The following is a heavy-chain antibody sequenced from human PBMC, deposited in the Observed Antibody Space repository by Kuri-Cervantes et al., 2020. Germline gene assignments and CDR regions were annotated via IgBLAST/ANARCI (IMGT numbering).Heavy chain of an antibody. J-gene: IGHJ3*02. CDR3: ARETNIAVAGTEAFDI. CDR2: ISSSGSTI. V-gene: IGHV3-11*01. Sequence: GGSLRLSCAASGFTFSDYYMSWIRQAPGKGLEWVSYISSSGSTIYYADSVKGRFTISRDNAKNSLYLQMNSLRAEDTAVYHCARETNIAVAGTEAFDIWGQGTMVTVSS. D-gene: IGHD6-19*01. CDR1: GFTFSDYY.